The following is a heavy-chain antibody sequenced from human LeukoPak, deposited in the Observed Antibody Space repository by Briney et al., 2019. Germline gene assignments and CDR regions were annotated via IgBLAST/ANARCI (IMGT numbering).Heavy chain of an antibody. Sequence: PGGSLRLSCAASAFTFSNYAMSWVRQAPGKGLEWVSAISGNGGRTYYADSVKGRFTISRDNSKNTLYLQMNTLRAEDTAVYYCAAFHRYSETSSFSGPFDHWGQGTLVTVSS. V-gene: IGHV3-23*01. CDR2: ISGNGGRT. J-gene: IGHJ4*02. CDR1: AFTFSNYA. D-gene: IGHD2-2*01. CDR3: AAFHRYSETSSFSGPFDH.